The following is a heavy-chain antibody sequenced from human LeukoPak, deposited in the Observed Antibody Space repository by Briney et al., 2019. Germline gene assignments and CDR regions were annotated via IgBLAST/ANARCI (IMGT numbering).Heavy chain of an antibody. CDR3: AATTAIVPYYFMDV. CDR2: IYTGGES. J-gene: IGHJ6*03. Sequence: GGSLRLSCAVSGFTVSSNYMSWVRQAPGKGLEWVSVIYTGGESYYADSVKGRFTVPRDNSKNTMNFQMNNLRAEDTAVYYCAATTAIVPYYFMDVWDNGTTVTVSS. CDR1: GFTVSSNY. D-gene: IGHD5-18*01. V-gene: IGHV3-53*01.